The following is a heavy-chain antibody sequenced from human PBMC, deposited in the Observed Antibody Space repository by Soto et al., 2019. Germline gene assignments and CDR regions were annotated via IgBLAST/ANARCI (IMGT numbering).Heavy chain of an antibody. V-gene: IGHV3-33*01. Sequence: QVQLVESGGGVVQPGRSLRLSCAASGFTFSSYGMHWVRQAPGKGLEWVALIWYDGSNKYYADSVKGRFTISRDNSKNTLYLQMNSLRAEDTAIYYCATDGSTGRFTSSPSSDWGQGTLVSVSS. CDR3: ATDGSTGRFTSSPSSD. D-gene: IGHD6-13*01. CDR2: IWYDGSNK. CDR1: GFTFSSYG. J-gene: IGHJ4*02.